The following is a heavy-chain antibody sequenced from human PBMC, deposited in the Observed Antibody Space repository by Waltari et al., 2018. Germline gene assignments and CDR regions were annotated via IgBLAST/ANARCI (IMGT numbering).Heavy chain of an antibody. CDR1: GGSISSYS. CDR2: IYYSGST. D-gene: IGHD5-18*01. CDR3: ARDAGRGYSYGVLGY. V-gene: IGHV4-59*01. J-gene: IGHJ4*02. Sequence: QVQLQESGPGLVKPSETLSLTCPVSGGSISSYSWSWIRQPPGKGLEWIGYIYYSGSTNYNPSLKSRVTISVDTSKNQFSLKLSSVTAADTAVYYCARDAGRGYSYGVLGYWGQGTLVTVSS.